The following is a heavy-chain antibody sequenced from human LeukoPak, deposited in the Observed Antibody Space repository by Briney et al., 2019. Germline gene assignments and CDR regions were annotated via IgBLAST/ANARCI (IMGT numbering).Heavy chain of an antibody. V-gene: IGHV4-59*01. CDR1: GGSISSYY. Sequence: PSETLSLTCTVSGGSISSYYWSWIRQPPGKGLEWIGYIYYSGRTNYNPSLKSRVTISVDTSKNQFSLKLSSVTATDTAVYYCARRHYYDSSGYLSFDYWGQGTLVTVSS. J-gene: IGHJ4*02. D-gene: IGHD3-22*01. CDR3: ARRHYYDSSGYLSFDY. CDR2: IYYSGRT.